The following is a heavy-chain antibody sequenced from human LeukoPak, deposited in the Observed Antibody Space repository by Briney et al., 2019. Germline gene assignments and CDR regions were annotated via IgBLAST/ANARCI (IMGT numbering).Heavy chain of an antibody. CDR2: IYYSGST. V-gene: IGHV4-59*01. D-gene: IGHD6-19*01. CDR1: GGSISSYY. J-gene: IGHJ4*02. CDR3: ARALQWLGTYYFDY. Sequence: SETLSLTCTVSGGSISSYYWSWIRQPPGKGLEWTGYIYYSGSTNYNPSLKSRVTISVDTSKNQFSLKLSSVTAADTAVYYCARALQWLGTYYFDYWGQGTLVTVSS.